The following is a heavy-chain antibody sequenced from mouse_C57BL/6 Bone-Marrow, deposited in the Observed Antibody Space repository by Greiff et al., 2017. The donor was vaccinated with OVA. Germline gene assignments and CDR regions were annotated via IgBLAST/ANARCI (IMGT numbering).Heavy chain of an antibody. CDR1: GYTFTSYW. CDR2: IDPSDSYT. D-gene: IGHD1-1*01. V-gene: IGHV1-59*01. J-gene: IGHJ1*03. CDR3: ARYYYGSHWYFDV. Sequence: QVQLQQPGAELVRPGTSVKLSCKASGYTFTSYWMHWVKQRPGQGLEWIGVIDPSDSYTNYNQKFKGKATLTVDTSSSTAYMQLSSLTSEDSAVYYGARYYYGSHWYFDVWGTGTTVTVSS.